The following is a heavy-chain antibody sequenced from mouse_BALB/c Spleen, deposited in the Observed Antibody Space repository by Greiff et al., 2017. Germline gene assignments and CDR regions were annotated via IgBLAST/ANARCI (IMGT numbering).Heavy chain of an antibody. D-gene: IGHD1-1*01. Sequence: EVKLVESGGGLVKPGGSLKLSCAASGFTFSDYYMYWVRQTPEKRLEWVATISDGGSYTYYPDSVKGRFTISRDNAKNNLYLQMSSLKSEDTAMYYCARDRDYGSSAFAYWGQGTLVTVSA. CDR1: GFTFSDYY. V-gene: IGHV5-4*02. CDR3: ARDRDYGSSAFAY. CDR2: ISDGGSYT. J-gene: IGHJ3*01.